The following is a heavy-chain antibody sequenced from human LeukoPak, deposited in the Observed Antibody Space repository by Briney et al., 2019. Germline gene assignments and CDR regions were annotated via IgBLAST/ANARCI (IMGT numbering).Heavy chain of an antibody. V-gene: IGHV1-8*01. Sequence: ASVTVSCKASGYTFTSYDINWVRQATGQGLEWMGWMNPNSGNTGYAQKFQGRVTMTRNTSISTAYMELSSLRSEDTAVYYCARRRFGVVNQFDPWGQGTLVTVSS. CDR2: MNPNSGNT. CDR3: ARRRFGVVNQFDP. J-gene: IGHJ5*02. D-gene: IGHD3-3*01. CDR1: GYTFTSYD.